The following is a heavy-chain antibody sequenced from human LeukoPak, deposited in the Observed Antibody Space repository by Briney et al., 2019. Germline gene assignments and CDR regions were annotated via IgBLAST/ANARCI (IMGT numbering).Heavy chain of an antibody. V-gene: IGHV3-7*01. D-gene: IGHD3-22*01. Sequence: GGSLRLSCAAPGFTFSNQWMSWVRQAPGKGLEWVANIKQDGSEKFYVDSVKGRFTISRDNARNSLYLQMNSLRADDTAVYYCASRDDSSGYYFAFDIWGQGTMVTVSS. CDR2: IKQDGSEK. CDR1: GFTFSNQW. CDR3: ASRDDSSGYYFAFDI. J-gene: IGHJ3*02.